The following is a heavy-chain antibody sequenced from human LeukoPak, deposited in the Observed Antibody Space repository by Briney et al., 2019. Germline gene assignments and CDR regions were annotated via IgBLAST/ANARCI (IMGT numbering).Heavy chain of an antibody. CDR3: ARLVPPGWFDP. J-gene: IGHJ5*02. Sequence: SETLSLTCSVSGGSISSSSYYWAWIRQPPGKGLEWIANIYYSGSTYFNPSLKSRVTISKDTSKNQFSLKLTSVTAADTAVYYCARLVPPGWFDPWGQGTLVTVSS. CDR2: IYYSGST. CDR1: GGSISSSSYY. V-gene: IGHV4-39*01.